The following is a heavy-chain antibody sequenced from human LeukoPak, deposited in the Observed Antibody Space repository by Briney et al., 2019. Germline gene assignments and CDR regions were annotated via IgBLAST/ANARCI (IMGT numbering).Heavy chain of an antibody. D-gene: IGHD2-21*01. CDR3: AKGPFADYSFDY. V-gene: IGHV3-23*01. J-gene: IGHJ4*02. CDR2: ISGSGGST. Sequence: GGSLRLSCAASGFTFSSYAMSWVRQAPGKGLEWVSAISGSGGSTYYADSVKGRFTVSRDNSKNTLYLQMNSLRAEDTAVSYCAKGPFADYSFDYWGQGTLVTVSS. CDR1: GFTFSSYA.